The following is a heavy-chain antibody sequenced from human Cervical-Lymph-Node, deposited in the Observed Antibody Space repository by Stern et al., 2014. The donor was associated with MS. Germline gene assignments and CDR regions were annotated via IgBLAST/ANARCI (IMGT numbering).Heavy chain of an antibody. CDR2: LSYDGDNE. CDR3: ARVNILTGYYVFDF. D-gene: IGHD3-9*01. CDR1: ESAFSNFD. J-gene: IGHJ4*02. V-gene: IGHV3-30-3*01. Sequence: VQLVESGGGVVQPGKSLRLSCVASESAFSNFDMHWLRQAPGKETEWMAFLSYDGDNEYYRDSVKGRFTISRDNSQSTLFLHMNSLRVEDTAVYYCARVNILTGYYVFDFWGQGALVTVSS.